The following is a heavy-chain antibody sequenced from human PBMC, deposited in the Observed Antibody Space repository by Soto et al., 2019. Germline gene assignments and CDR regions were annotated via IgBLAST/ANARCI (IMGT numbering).Heavy chain of an antibody. CDR1: GGSFSGYY. V-gene: IGHV4-34*01. Sequence: PSETLSLTCAVYGGSFSGYYWSWIRQPPGKGLEWIGEINHSGSTNYNPSLKSRVTISVDTSKNQFSLKLSSVTAADTAVYYCARGRMVATIPRHMAVWGKGTTVTVSS. J-gene: IGHJ6*03. CDR2: INHSGST. D-gene: IGHD5-12*01. CDR3: ARGRMVATIPRHMAV.